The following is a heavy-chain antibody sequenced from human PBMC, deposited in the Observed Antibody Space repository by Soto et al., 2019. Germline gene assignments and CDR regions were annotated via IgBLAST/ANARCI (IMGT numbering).Heavy chain of an antibody. CDR3: ARSPGNHYGLDV. Sequence: GASAKVSCKASGYTFTSDHIHWVRQAPGQGLEWMGIIDPSGGTTNSARMLQGRVTMTRDTSTSTVYMELTSLTSQDTAVYYCARSPGNHYGLDVWGQGTTVTVSS. V-gene: IGHV1-46*01. CDR1: GYTFTSDH. CDR2: IDPSGGTT. J-gene: IGHJ6*02.